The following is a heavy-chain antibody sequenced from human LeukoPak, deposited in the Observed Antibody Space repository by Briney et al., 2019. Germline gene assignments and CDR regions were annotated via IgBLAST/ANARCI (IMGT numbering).Heavy chain of an antibody. D-gene: IGHD3-10*01. J-gene: IGHJ3*02. CDR2: IYSVGST. V-gene: IGHV3-66*01. Sequence: GGSLRLSCAASGFTVSSNYMSWVRQAPGKGLEWVSVIYSVGSTYSADSVKGRFTISRDNSKNTLYLQMNSLRAEDTAVYYCARDPYYYGSGSYYDDAFDIWGQGTMVTVSS. CDR1: GFTVSSNY. CDR3: ARDPYYYGSGSYYDDAFDI.